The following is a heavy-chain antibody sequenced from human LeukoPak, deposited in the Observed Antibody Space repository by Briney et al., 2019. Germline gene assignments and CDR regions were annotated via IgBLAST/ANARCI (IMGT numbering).Heavy chain of an antibody. CDR3: ARGRAMAAAVNWFDP. CDR2: MNPNSGNT. J-gene: IGHJ5*02. V-gene: IGHV1-8*01. CDR1: GYTFTGYD. D-gene: IGHD6-13*01. Sequence: ASVKVSCKASGYTFTGYDINWVRQATGQGLEWMGWMNPNSGNTGYAQKFQGRVTMTRNTSISTAYMELSSLRSEDTAVYYCARGRAMAAAVNWFDPWGQGTLVTVSS.